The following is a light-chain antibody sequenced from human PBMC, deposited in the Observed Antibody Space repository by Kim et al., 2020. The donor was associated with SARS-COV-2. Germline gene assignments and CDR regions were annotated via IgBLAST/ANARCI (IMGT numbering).Light chain of an antibody. V-gene: IGLV4-69*01. CDR3: QTWGTGTNWV. CDR2: LNSDGSH. J-gene: IGLJ3*02. CDR1: RGHSSYA. Sequence: VKLTCTLSRGHSSYANAWHPQEPGQGPRYLMKLNSDGSHSKGDGIPDRFSGSSSGAERYLTISSLQSEDEADYYCQTWGTGTNWVFGGGTQLTVL.